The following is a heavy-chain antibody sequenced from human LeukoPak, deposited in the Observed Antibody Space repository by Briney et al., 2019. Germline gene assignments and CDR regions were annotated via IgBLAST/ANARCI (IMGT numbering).Heavy chain of an antibody. CDR3: ARRWWQQLGLLDY. CDR1: GYTFTSYG. Sequence: ASVKVSCKASGYTFTSYGISWVRQAPGQGLEWMGWISAYNGNTNYAQKLQGRVTMTTDTSTSTAHMELRSLRSDDTAVYYCARRWWQQLGLLDYWGQGTLVTVSS. D-gene: IGHD6-13*01. CDR2: ISAYNGNT. J-gene: IGHJ4*02. V-gene: IGHV1-18*01.